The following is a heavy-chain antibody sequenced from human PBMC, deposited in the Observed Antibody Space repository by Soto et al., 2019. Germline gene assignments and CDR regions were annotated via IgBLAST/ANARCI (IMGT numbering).Heavy chain of an antibody. Sequence: GRFTISRDNSKNTLYLQMNSLRAEDTAVYYCTKVGVAGYGMDVWGQGTTVTVSS. CDR3: TKVGVAGYGMDV. V-gene: IGHV3-30*02. D-gene: IGHD6-19*01. J-gene: IGHJ6*02.